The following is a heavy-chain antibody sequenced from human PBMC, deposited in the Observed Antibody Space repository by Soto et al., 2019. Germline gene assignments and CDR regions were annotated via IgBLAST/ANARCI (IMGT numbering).Heavy chain of an antibody. CDR2: INAGNGNT. J-gene: IGHJ4*02. V-gene: IGHV1-3*01. CDR1: GDTFSSCT. CDR3: AYYDSSGYFDY. Sequence: PSVKFSCKASGDTFSSCTIHWVRQAPGQRLEWMGWINAGNGNTKYSQKFQGRVTITRDTSASTAYMELSSLRSEDTAVYYCAYYDSSGYFDYWGQGTLVTVSS. D-gene: IGHD3-22*01.